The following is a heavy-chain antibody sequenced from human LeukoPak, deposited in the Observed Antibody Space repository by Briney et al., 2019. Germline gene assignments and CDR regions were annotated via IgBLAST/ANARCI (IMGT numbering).Heavy chain of an antibody. V-gene: IGHV4-4*09. CDR2: IYTSGST. Sequence: SETLSLTCTVSGGSISSYYWSWIRQPPGKGLEWIGYIYTSGSTHYNASLKSRVTISVDTSKNQFSLKLSSVTAADTAVYYCARIEYPDYYYYYMDVWGKGTTVTVSS. D-gene: IGHD6-6*01. CDR1: GGSISSYY. CDR3: ARIEYPDYYYYYMDV. J-gene: IGHJ6*03.